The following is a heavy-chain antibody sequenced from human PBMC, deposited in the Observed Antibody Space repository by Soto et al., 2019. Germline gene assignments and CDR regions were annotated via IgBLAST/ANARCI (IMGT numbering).Heavy chain of an antibody. V-gene: IGHV1-69*12. D-gene: IGHD1-26*01. Sequence: QVQLVQSGAEVKKPGSSVKVSCKASGGTFSSYAINWVRQAPGQGLEWMGGIIPIFGTADYAQKFQGRVTITADESTTTAYMQLSRLRSEDTAVYYCSRVAAKYYYYGMDVWGQGTTVTVSS. J-gene: IGHJ6*02. CDR2: IIPIFGTA. CDR1: GGTFSSYA. CDR3: SRVAAKYYYYGMDV.